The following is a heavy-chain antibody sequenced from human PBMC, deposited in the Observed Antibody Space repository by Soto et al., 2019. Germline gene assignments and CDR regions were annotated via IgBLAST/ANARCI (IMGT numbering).Heavy chain of an antibody. CDR2: IYYSGST. Sequence: SETLSLTCTVSGGSISSGDYYWSWIRQPPGKGLEWIGYIYYSGSTYYNPSLKSRVTISVDTSKNQFSLRLTSVTAADTAVYYCAREDSSGYKLFDYWGQGTLVTVSS. CDR1: GGSISSGDYY. D-gene: IGHD3-22*01. V-gene: IGHV4-30-4*02. J-gene: IGHJ4*02. CDR3: AREDSSGYKLFDY.